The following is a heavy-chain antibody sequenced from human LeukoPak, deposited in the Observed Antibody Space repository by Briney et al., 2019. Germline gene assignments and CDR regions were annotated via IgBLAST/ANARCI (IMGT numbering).Heavy chain of an antibody. D-gene: IGHD3-22*01. V-gene: IGHV1-2*02. Sequence: ASVKVSCKASGYTFTGYYMHWVRQAPGQGLEWMGWINPNSGGTNYAQKFQGRGTMTRDTSISTAYMELSRLRSDDTAVYYCAREMGDDSSGYHDYWGQGTLVTVSS. CDR1: GYTFTGYY. CDR3: AREMGDDSSGYHDY. J-gene: IGHJ4*02. CDR2: INPNSGGT.